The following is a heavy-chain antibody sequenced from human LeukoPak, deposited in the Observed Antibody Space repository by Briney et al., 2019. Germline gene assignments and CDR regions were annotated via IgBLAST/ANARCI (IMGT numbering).Heavy chain of an antibody. CDR1: GFTFSSYG. CDR3: ATYDIALTTVTTTFYYYYYYYMDV. D-gene: IGHD4-17*01. Sequence: PGGSLRLSCAASGFTFSSYGMHWVRQAPGKGLEWVAFIRYDGSNKYYADSVKGRFTISRDNSKNTLYLQMNSLRAEDTAVYYCATYDIALTTVTTTFYYYYYYYMDVWGKGTTVTVSS. V-gene: IGHV3-30*02. CDR2: IRYDGSNK. J-gene: IGHJ6*03.